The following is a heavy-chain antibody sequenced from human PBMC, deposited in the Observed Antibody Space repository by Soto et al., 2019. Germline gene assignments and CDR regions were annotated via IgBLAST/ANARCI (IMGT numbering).Heavy chain of an antibody. CDR2: LKSKTDGGTT. CDR1: AFTFSNAC. J-gene: IGHJ4*02. D-gene: IGHD4-17*01. V-gene: IGHV3-15*01. Sequence: GGSLRLPCAPSAFTFSNACMTGVRQAPGKGLEWVGRLKSKTDGGTTDYAAPVKGRFTISRADSKTTRYLKMNGPDTEYTAVYYCTYSPYGSYFDYWGQGTLVTVSS. CDR3: TYSPYGSYFDY.